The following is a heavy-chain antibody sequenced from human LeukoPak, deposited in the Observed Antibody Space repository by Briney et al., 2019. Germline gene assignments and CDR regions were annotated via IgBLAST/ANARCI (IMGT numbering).Heavy chain of an antibody. CDR2: IYSGGST. J-gene: IGHJ4*02. D-gene: IGHD3-16*01. CDR3: AKVGQPWSIWDYFDY. V-gene: IGHV3-53*01. CDR1: EFSVGSNY. Sequence: GGSLRLSCAASEFSVGSNYMTWVRQAPGKGLEWVSLIYSGGSTYYADSVKGRFTISRDNSKNTLYLQMNSLRAGDTAVYYCAKVGQPWSIWDYFDYWGQGTLVTVSS.